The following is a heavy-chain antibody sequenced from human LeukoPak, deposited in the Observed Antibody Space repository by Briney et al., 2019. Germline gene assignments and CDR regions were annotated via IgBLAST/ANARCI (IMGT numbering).Heavy chain of an antibody. V-gene: IGHV5-51*01. CDR2: IYPGTSET. J-gene: IGHJ5*01. D-gene: IGHD6-13*01. CDR1: GYTFTNYW. Sequence: GESLKISCKASGYTFTNYWIAWVRQMSGKGLEWMALIYPGTSETRYSPSFQGQVTVSADKSINTAYLQWTSLRASDTAMYYCARGDSSTWYEFWGQGTLVTVSS. CDR3: ARGDSSTWYEF.